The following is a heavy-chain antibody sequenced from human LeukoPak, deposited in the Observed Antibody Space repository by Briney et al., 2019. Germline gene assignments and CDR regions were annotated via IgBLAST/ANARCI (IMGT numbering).Heavy chain of an antibody. D-gene: IGHD7-27*01. J-gene: IGHJ4*02. V-gene: IGHV6-1*01. CDR2: TYYKSKWYY. CDR1: GDSVSSNSAA. CDR3: ARDPGEARRSFDY. Sequence: SQTLSLTCAISGDSVSSNSAAWNWIRQSPSRGLEWLGRTYYKSKWYYDYAVSVKSRITITPDTSKNQFSLQLNSVTPEDTAVYYCARDPGEARRSFDYWGQGTLVTVSS.